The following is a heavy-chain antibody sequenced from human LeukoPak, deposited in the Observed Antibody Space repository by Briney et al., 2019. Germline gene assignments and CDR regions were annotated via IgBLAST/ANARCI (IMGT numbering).Heavy chain of an antibody. J-gene: IGHJ4*02. Sequence: ASVKVSCKASGYTFTGYYMHWVRQAPGQGLEWMGWINPNSGGTNYAQKFQGRVTITADESTRTAYMELRSLRSEDTAVYYCARDATIHDSSSYYYLWWGQGTLVTVSS. CDR1: GYTFTGYY. D-gene: IGHD3-22*01. CDR3: ARDATIHDSSSYYYLW. V-gene: IGHV1-2*02. CDR2: INPNSGGT.